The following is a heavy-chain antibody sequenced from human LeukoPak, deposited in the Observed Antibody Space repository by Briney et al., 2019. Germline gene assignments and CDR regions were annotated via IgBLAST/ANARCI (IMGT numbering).Heavy chain of an antibody. CDR1: GFTFSNYA. V-gene: IGHV3-23*01. J-gene: IGHJ6*02. CDR2: ISGSGGST. D-gene: IGHD1-26*01. CDR3: AKNSGSYYFYYGMDV. Sequence: GGSLRLSCAASGFTFSNYAMSWVRQAPGKGLEWVSAISGSGGSTYYADSVKGRFTISRDNSKNTLYLQMNSLRAEDTAVYYCAKNSGSYYFYYGMDVWGQGTTVTVSS.